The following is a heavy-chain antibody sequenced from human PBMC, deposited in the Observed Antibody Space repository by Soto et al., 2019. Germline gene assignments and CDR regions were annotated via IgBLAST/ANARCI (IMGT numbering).Heavy chain of an antibody. CDR2: ISGSGGST. J-gene: IGHJ5*02. CDR3: AKDQARDIVVVVAANRYDWFDP. D-gene: IGHD2-15*01. CDR1: GFTFSSYA. V-gene: IGHV3-23*01. Sequence: GGSLRLSCAASGFTFSSYAMSWVRHAPGKGLEWVSAISGSGGSTYYADSVKGRFTISRDNSKNTLYLQMNSLRAEDTAVYYCAKDQARDIVVVVAANRYDWFDPWGQGTLVTVSS.